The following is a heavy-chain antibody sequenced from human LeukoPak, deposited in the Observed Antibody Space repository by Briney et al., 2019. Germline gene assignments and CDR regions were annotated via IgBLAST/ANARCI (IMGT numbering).Heavy chain of an antibody. V-gene: IGHV4-38-2*01. CDR3: ARDTMVRGVTNYYYGMDV. CDR2: IYHSGST. D-gene: IGHD3-10*01. CDR1: GYSISSGYY. Sequence: SATLSLTCAVSGYSISSGYYWGWIRQLPGKGLEWIGSIYHSGSTYYNPSLKSRVTISVDTSKNQFSLKLSSVTAADTAVYYCARDTMVRGVTNYYYGMDVWGKGTTVTVSS. J-gene: IGHJ6*04.